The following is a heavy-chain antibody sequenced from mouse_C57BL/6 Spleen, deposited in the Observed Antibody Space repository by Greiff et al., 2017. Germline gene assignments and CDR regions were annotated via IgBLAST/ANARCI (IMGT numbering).Heavy chain of an antibody. V-gene: IGHV3-6*01. CDR2: ISYDGSN. D-gene: IGHD2-1*01. J-gene: IGHJ4*01. CDR3: ARDYGNYSYYAMDY. Sequence: EVQLQESGPGLVKPSQSLSLTCSVTGYSITSGYYWNWIRQFPGNKLEWMGYISYDGSNNYNPSLKNRISITRDTSKNQFFLKLNSVTTEDTATYYCARDYGNYSYYAMDYWGQGTSVTVSS. CDR1: GYSITSGYY.